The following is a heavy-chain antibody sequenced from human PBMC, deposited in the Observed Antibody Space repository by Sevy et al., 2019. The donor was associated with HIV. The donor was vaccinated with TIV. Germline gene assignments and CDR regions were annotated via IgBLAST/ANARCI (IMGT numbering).Heavy chain of an antibody. Sequence: SETLSLTCTVSNDSISNSYWSWIRQSPDKRLEYIGYVYYTGTTDYNPSLRSRVTISVDTSKNQFSLKLNSMTAADTAVYYCARRRSSYGYSYYYYMDVWGKGTTVTVSS. J-gene: IGHJ6*03. CDR3: ARRRSSYGYSYYYYMDV. CDR1: NDSISNSY. CDR2: VYYTGTT. D-gene: IGHD3-16*01. V-gene: IGHV4-59*08.